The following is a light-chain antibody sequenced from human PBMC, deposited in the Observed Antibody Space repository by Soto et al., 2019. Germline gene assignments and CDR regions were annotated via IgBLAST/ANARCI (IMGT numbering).Light chain of an antibody. V-gene: IGLV2-23*02. CDR3: CSYAGSSTVV. J-gene: IGLJ2*01. Sequence: QSVLTQPASVSGSPGQSITISCTGTSSDVGSYNLVSWYQQHPGKAPKLMIYEVSKRPSGVSNRFSGSKSGNTASLTISGLQAEDEADYYCCSYAGSSTVVFGGGTKHRP. CDR2: EVS. CDR1: SSDVGSYNL.